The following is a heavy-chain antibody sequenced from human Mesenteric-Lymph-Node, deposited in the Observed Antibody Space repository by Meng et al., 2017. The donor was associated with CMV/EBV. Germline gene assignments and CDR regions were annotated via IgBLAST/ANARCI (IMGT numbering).Heavy chain of an antibody. D-gene: IGHD2-2*01. V-gene: IGHV4-30-4*08. CDR2: IYYSGST. CDR3: ARGTDCSSTSCLFDP. CDR1: GGSISSSSYY. J-gene: IGHJ5*02. Sequence: SETLSLTCTVSGGSISSSSYYWGWIRQPPGKGLEWIGYIYYSGSTYYNPSLKSRVTISVDTSKNQFSLKLSSVTAADTAVYYCARGTDCSSTSCLFDPWGQGTLVTVSS.